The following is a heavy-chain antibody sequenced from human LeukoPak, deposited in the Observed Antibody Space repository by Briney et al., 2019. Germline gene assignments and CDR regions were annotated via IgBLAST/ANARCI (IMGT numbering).Heavy chain of an antibody. J-gene: IGHJ4*02. CDR3: AKQVDTAMVDY. Sequence: PGGSLRLSCAASGFTFSSYGMHWVRQAPGKGLEWVAVIWYDGSNKYYADSVKGRFTISRDNSKNTLYLQMNSPRAEDTAVYYCAKQVDTAMVDYWGQGTLVTVSS. D-gene: IGHD5-18*01. CDR2: IWYDGSNK. V-gene: IGHV3-33*06. CDR1: GFTFSSYG.